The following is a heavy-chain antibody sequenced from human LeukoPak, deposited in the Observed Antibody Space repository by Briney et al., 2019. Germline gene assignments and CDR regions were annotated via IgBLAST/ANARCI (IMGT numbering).Heavy chain of an antibody. V-gene: IGHV3-30*18. CDR3: AKVFEVRGARRPKDY. CDR1: GFTFSAYG. J-gene: IGHJ4*02. Sequence: GRSLRLSCAASGFTFSAYGMHWVRQAPGKWLEWVALVTYDGGNNIHADSVRDRFTISRDNSKNTLFLQMNSLRIEDTAVYYCAKVFEVRGARRPKDYWGQGTLVIVSS. CDR2: VTYDGGNN. D-gene: IGHD3-10*01.